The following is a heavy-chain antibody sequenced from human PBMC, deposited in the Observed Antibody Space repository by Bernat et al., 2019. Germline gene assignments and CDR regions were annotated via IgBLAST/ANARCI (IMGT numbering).Heavy chain of an antibody. CDR1: GFTFSSYG. CDR2: IWYDGSNK. V-gene: IGHV3-33*01. Sequence: VQLVESGGGVVQPGRSLRLSCAASGFTFSSYGMHWVRQAPGKGLEWVAVIWYDGSNKYYADSVKGRFTISRDNSKNTLYVQMNSLRAEDTAVYYCARDRDGILLWFREGSDAFDIWGQGTMVTVSS. D-gene: IGHD3-10*01. CDR3: ARDRDGILLWFREGSDAFDI. J-gene: IGHJ3*02.